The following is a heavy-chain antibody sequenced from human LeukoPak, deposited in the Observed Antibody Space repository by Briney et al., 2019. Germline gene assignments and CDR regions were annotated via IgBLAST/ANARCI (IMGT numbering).Heavy chain of an antibody. V-gene: IGHV1-2*02. D-gene: IGHD6-13*01. CDR3: ARPPAAGTDY. CDR2: INPNSGGT. Sequence: GASVKVSCKASGYTFTDYFIHWVRQAPGQGLEWMGWINPNSGGTKCAQKFQGRVTLTRDTSISTAYLELSRLRPDDTAVYYCARPPAAGTDYWGQGALVTVSS. J-gene: IGHJ4*02. CDR1: GYTFTDYF.